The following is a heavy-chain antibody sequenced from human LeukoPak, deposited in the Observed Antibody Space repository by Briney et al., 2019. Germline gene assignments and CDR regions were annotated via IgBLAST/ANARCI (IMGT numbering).Heavy chain of an antibody. CDR3: ARLRGDYYDSSGYWAFFDY. CDR2: IYPGDSDT. J-gene: IGHJ4*02. Sequence: GESLKISCKGSGYSFTSYWIGWVRQMPGKGLEWMGIIYPGDSDTRCSPSFQGQVTISADKSISTAYLQWSSLKASDTAMYYCARLRGDYYDSSGYWAFFDYWGQGTLVTVSS. V-gene: IGHV5-51*01. D-gene: IGHD3-22*01. CDR1: GYSFTSYW.